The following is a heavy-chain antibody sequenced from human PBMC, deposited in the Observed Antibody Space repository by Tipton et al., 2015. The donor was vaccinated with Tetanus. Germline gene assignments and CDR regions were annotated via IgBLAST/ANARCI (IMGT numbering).Heavy chain of an antibody. CDR3: AKASKMATNWYHFDY. V-gene: IGHV1-69*01. J-gene: IGHJ4*02. CDR1: GDIFTNYA. Sequence: QVQLVQSGAEIKKPGSSVKVSCKPSGDIFTNYAITWVRQAPGQGFEWMGGITPIFGSTKYAQKFQGRVTITADQSTNTVYMDVSTLQSEDTAVYFCAKASKMATNWYHFDYWGQGTLVTVSS. CDR2: ITPIFGST. D-gene: IGHD5-24*01.